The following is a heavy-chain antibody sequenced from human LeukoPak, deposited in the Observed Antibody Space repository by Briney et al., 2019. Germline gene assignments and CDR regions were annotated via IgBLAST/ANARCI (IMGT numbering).Heavy chain of an antibody. CDR3: AAINWYSKDWFDP. V-gene: IGHV1-58*01. CDR1: GFTFTSSA. J-gene: IGHJ5*02. Sequence: SVKVSCKASGFTFTSSAVQWVRQARGQRLEWIGLIVVGSGNTNYAQKFQERVTITRDMSTSTAYMEPSSLRSEDTAVYYCAAINWYSKDWFDPWGQGTLVTVSS. CDR2: IVVGSGNT. D-gene: IGHD6-13*01.